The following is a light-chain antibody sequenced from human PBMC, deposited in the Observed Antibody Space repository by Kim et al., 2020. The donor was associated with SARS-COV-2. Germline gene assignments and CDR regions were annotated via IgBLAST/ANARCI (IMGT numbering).Light chain of an antibody. CDR2: QDS. CDR1: KLGDKY. J-gene: IGLJ3*02. V-gene: IGLV3-1*01. Sequence: SYELTQPPSVSVSPGQTASITCPGDKLGDKYACWYQQKPGQSPVLVIYQDSKRPSGIPERFSGSNSGNTATLTISGTQAMDEADYYCQAWDSSTWVFGGGNQLTVL. CDR3: QAWDSSTWV.